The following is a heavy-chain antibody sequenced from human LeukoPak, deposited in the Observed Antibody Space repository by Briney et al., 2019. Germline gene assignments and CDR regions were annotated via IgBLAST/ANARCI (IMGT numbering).Heavy chain of an antibody. CDR2: INPKSGDT. CDR3: ASRPDRTLLPSFDY. D-gene: IGHD1-1*01. Sequence: ASVRVSCKASGYTFSGYYMHWVRQAPGQGLEWMGWINPKSGDTKYAPKFQGRVTMTRDTSVSTVYMEVSRLTSDDTAVYYCASRPDRTLLPSFDYWGQGTLVTVS. V-gene: IGHV1-2*02. CDR1: GYTFSGYY. J-gene: IGHJ4*02.